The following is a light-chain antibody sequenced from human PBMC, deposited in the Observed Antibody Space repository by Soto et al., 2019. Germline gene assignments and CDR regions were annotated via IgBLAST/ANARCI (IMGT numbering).Light chain of an antibody. CDR1: QSISSY. CDR3: QQYNSWPPIT. Sequence: DIQMTQSPSSLSASVGDRVTITCRASQSISSYLNWYQQKPGKAPKLLIYAASSLQSGVPSRFSGSGSGTDFTLTISSLQPEDFVVYYCQQYNSWPPITFGQGTRLEIK. J-gene: IGKJ5*01. V-gene: IGKV1-39*01. CDR2: AAS.